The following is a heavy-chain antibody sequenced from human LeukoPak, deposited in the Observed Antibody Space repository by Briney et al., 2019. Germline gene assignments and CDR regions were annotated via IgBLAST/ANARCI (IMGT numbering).Heavy chain of an antibody. CDR3: AELGITMIGGV. CDR1: GFSLRSYS. CDR2: ISSSSGTT. D-gene: IGHD3-10*02. J-gene: IGHJ6*04. V-gene: IGHV3-48*01. Sequence: GGSLRLSCAASGFSLRSYSMNWVRQAPGKGLEWVSYISSSSGTTYYADSVKGRFTISRDNAKNSLYLQMNRLRAEDTAVYYCAELGITMIGGVWGKGTTVTISS.